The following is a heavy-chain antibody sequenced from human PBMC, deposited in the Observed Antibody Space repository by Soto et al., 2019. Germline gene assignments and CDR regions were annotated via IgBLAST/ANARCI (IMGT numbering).Heavy chain of an antibody. V-gene: IGHV4-30-4*01. J-gene: IGHJ6*02. CDR3: AREKGGYDSSAYYYYGMDV. D-gene: IGHD5-12*01. CDR1: GGSISSGDYY. CDR2: IYYSGST. Sequence: PSETLSLTCTVSGGSISSGDYYWSWIRQPPGKGLEWIGYIYYSGSTYYNPSLKSRVTISVDTSKNQFSLKLSSVTAADTAVYYCAREKGGYDSSAYYYYGMDVWGQGTTVTVSS.